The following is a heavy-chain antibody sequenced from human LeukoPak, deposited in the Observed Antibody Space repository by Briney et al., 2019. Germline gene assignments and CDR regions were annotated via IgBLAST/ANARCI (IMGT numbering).Heavy chain of an antibody. V-gene: IGHV1-69*06. CDR3: ARDLISPNYGSGSYYLYYYYYGMDV. CDR2: IIPIFGTA. CDR1: GGTFSSYA. J-gene: IGHJ6*04. Sequence: ASVKVSCKASGGTFSSYAISWVRQAPGQGLEWMGGIIPIFGTANYAQKFQGRVTITADKSTSTAYMELSSLRSEDTAVYYCARDLISPNYGSGSYYLYYYYYGMDVWGKGTTVTASS. D-gene: IGHD3-10*01.